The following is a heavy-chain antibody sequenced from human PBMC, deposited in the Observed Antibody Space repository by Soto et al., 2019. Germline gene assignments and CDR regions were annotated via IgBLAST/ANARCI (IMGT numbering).Heavy chain of an antibody. Sequence: SETLSLTCTVSGGSISSYYWSWIRQPPGKGLEWIGYIYYSGSTNYNPSLKSRVTISVDTSKNQFSLKLSSVTAADTAVYYCARFYDSSGYPWFDPSGQATLVTVS. CDR3: ARFYDSSGYPWFDP. CDR1: GGSISSYY. V-gene: IGHV4-59*01. J-gene: IGHJ5*02. D-gene: IGHD3-22*01. CDR2: IYYSGST.